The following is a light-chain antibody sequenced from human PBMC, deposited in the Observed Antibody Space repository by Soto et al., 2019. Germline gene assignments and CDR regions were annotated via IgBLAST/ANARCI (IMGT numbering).Light chain of an antibody. CDR3: QQYNNWPLLT. CDR1: QSVNNN. J-gene: IGKJ4*01. CDR2: GAS. V-gene: IGKV3-15*01. Sequence: EIIVTQSPATLSVSPGERATLSCRASQSVNNNLSWYQHKPGQAPRLLTYGASTRATGIPARFGGSGYGTEFTLTISSLQSEDFAIYYCQQYNNWPLLTFGGGTKVEIK.